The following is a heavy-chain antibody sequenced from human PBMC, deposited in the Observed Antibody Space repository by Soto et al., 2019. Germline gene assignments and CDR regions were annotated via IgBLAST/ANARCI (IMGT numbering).Heavy chain of an antibody. Sequence: SETLSLTCNVSGGSISKFYWAWIRKTAGNGLEWMGRVYATGTTDYNPSLRSRVAMSVDISKKTFSLRLRSVTGADSGVYYCVRDGSKSLRDWFDPWGQGILVTVS. V-gene: IGHV4-4*07. J-gene: IGHJ5*02. CDR2: VYATGTT. CDR3: VRDGSKSLRDWFDP. CDR1: GGSISKFY.